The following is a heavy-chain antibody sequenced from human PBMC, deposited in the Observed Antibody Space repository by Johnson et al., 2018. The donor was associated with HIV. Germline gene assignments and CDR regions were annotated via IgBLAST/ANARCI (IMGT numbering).Heavy chain of an antibody. D-gene: IGHD4-23*01. CDR2: ISGSCGCT. J-gene: IGHJ3*02. V-gene: IGHV3-23*04. Sequence: VQLVESGGRVVRPGGSLRLSCEASGFTFDDLGMSWVRQAPGKGLEWVSVISGSCGCTYYDDSVKAGYTNSRDNSKNTVYLQMNSLRSEDTAVYYCARATVESAFDIWGQGTMVTVSS. CDR3: ARATVESAFDI. CDR1: GFTFDDLG.